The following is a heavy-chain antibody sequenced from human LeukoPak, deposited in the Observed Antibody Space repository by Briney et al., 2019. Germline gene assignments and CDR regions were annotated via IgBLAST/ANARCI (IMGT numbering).Heavy chain of an antibody. Sequence: GGSLRLSCAASGFTFNNAWMSWVRQAPGKGLEWVGRIKSKADGGATDYAAPVKGTFTISRDDSKSTLYLQMNGLRTEDTAIYYCTTDPLGIYFGSGTCYDAFDIWGQGTMVTVSS. D-gene: IGHD3-10*01. CDR3: TTDPLGIYFGSGTCYDAFDI. J-gene: IGHJ3*02. CDR2: IKSKADGGAT. V-gene: IGHV3-15*01. CDR1: GFTFNNAW.